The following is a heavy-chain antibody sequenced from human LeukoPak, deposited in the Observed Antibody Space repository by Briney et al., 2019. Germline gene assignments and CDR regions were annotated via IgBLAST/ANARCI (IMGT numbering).Heavy chain of an antibody. CDR2: ISWNSGSI. CDR1: GFTFDDYA. D-gene: IGHD3-3*01. V-gene: IGHV3-9*01. CDR3: ARGNLDLRAFDI. Sequence: PGGSLRLSCAASGFTFDDYAMYWVRHAPGKGLEWVSGISWNSGSIVYADSVKGRFTISRDNAKNSLYLQMNSLRVDDTALYYCARGNLDLRAFDIWGQGTMVTVSS. J-gene: IGHJ3*02.